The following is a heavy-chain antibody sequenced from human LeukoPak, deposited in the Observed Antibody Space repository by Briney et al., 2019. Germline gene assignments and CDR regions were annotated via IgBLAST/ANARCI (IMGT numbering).Heavy chain of an antibody. CDR1: GVSISSSSYY. CDR3: ARGEF. CDR2: IHYSGST. V-gene: IGHV4-39*01. Sequence: PSETLSLTCTVSGVSISSSSYYWGWIRQPPGKGLEWIGSIHYSGSTYYNPSLKSRVTISVDTPKNQFSLKVNSVTAADTAVYYCARGEFWGQGTLVTVSS. J-gene: IGHJ4*02. D-gene: IGHD3-10*01.